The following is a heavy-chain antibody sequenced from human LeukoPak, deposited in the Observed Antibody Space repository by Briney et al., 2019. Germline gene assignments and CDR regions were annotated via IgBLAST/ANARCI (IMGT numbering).Heavy chain of an antibody. CDR1: GYTFTSYD. CDR2: MNPNSGNT. J-gene: IGHJ6*02. Sequence: ASVKVSCKASGYTFTSYDINWVRQATGQGLEWMGWMNPNSGNTGYAQKFQGRVTMTRNTSISTAYMELSSLRSQDTAVYSCARVVAAAGFYYYYYYGMDVWGQGTTVTVSS. CDR3: ARVVAAAGFYYYYYYGMDV. V-gene: IGHV1-8*01. D-gene: IGHD6-13*01.